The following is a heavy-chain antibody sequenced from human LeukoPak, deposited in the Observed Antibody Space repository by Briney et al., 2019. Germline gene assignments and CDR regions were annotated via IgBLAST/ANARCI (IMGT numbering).Heavy chain of an antibody. V-gene: IGHV3-21*01. D-gene: IGHD3-22*01. Sequence: GGSLRLSCAASGFTFSSYSMNWVRQAPGKGLEWVSSISSSSSYIYYADSVKGRFTISRDNAKNSLYLQMNSLRAEDTAVYYCARDQLLPYYYDSSGSDVWGQGTMVTVSS. CDR1: GFTFSSYS. CDR2: ISSSSSYI. J-gene: IGHJ3*01. CDR3: ARDQLLPYYYDSSGSDV.